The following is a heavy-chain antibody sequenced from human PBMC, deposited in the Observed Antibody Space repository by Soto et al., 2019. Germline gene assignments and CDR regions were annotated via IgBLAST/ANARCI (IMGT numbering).Heavy chain of an antibody. CDR1: GGSISSSSYY. CDR3: ARLVIAAAAMAGDPYYYYMDV. Sequence: QVQLQESGPGLVKPSETLSLTCTVSGGSISSSSYYWGWIRQPPGKGLEWVGSIYYSGGTYYNPSLKSLFTISVDTSKKQFSLKLSSVTAADSAVYYCARLVIAAAAMAGDPYYYYMDVWGKGTTVTVSS. D-gene: IGHD6-13*01. CDR2: IYYSGGT. J-gene: IGHJ6*03. V-gene: IGHV4-39*01.